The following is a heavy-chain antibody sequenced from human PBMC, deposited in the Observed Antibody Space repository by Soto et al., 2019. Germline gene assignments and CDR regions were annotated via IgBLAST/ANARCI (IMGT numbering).Heavy chain of an antibody. V-gene: IGHV3-30*03. J-gene: IGHJ3*02. CDR2: ISYDGDDQ. CDR1: GFTLSSYG. CDR3: ARDRGHIAVAAITGGGDFHI. D-gene: IGHD6-19*01. Sequence: QLQLVESGGGVVQPGTSLRLSCVASGFTLSSYGMHWVRQAPGKGLEWVAAISYDGDDQYYGDSVRGRFTISRDNSESTVYLQMNSLRADDTGVYYCARDRGHIAVAAITGGGDFHIGGRGTMVAVSS.